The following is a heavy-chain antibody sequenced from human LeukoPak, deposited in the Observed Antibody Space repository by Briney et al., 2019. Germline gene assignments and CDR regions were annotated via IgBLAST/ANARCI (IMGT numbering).Heavy chain of an antibody. D-gene: IGHD3-16*01. J-gene: IGHJ3*02. V-gene: IGHV3-43D*03. CDR2: ISWDGGST. Sequence: GGSLRLSCAASGFTFDDYAMHWVRQAPGKGLEWVSLISWDGGSTYYADSVKGRFTISRDNSKNSLYLQMNSLRAEDTALYYCAKGGAIGGAFDIWGQGTMVTVSS. CDR3: AKGGAIGGAFDI. CDR1: GFTFDDYA.